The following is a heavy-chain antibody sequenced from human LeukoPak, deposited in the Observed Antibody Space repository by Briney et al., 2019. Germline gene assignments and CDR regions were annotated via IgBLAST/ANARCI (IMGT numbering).Heavy chain of an antibody. CDR2: INPNSSGT. D-gene: IGHD3-22*01. Sequence: ASVKVSCKASGYTFTGYYMHWVRQAPGQGLEWMGWINPNSSGTNYAQKFQGRVTMTRDTSISTAYMELSRLRSDDTAVCYCAMATYDSSGYYMYWGQGTLVTVSS. CDR1: GYTFTGYY. J-gene: IGHJ4*02. CDR3: AMATYDSSGYYMY. V-gene: IGHV1-2*02.